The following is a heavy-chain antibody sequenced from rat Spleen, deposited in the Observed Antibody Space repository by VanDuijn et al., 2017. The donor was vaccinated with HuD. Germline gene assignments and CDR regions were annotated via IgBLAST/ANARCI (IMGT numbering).Heavy chain of an antibody. D-gene: IGHD1-11*01. Sequence: EVQLVESGGGLVQPGRSLKLSCAASGFTFSNYGLHWIRQAPGKGLEWIASITNSGNTPYYSQSVKGRFTISRDNAKSTLYLQMDSLRSEDTATYYCARHDHGGYSELRYWGQGVMVTVSS. V-gene: IGHV5-19*01. CDR1: GFTFSNYG. J-gene: IGHJ2*01. CDR2: ITNSGNTP. CDR3: ARHDHGGYSELRY.